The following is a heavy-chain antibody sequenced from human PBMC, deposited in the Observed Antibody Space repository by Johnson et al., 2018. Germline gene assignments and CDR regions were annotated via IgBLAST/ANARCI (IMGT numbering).Heavy chain of an antibody. Sequence: QVQLVESGGGLVKPGGSLRLSCAASGFSFSDYYMTWIRQAPGKGLEWVSYISSSGNTIYYADSVKGRFTISRDNAKNSLYLQMNSLRAEDTAVDYCARDQGIAVAGYYYYYGMDVWGQGTTVTVSS. CDR2: ISSSGNTI. CDR3: ARDQGIAVAGYYYYYGMDV. D-gene: IGHD6-19*01. CDR1: GFSFSDYY. J-gene: IGHJ6*02. V-gene: IGHV3-11*04.